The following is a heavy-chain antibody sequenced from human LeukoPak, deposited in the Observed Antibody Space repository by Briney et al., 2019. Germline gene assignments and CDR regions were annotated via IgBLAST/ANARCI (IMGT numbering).Heavy chain of an antibody. J-gene: IGHJ6*02. V-gene: IGHV3-23*01. CDR3: AKDQKDCSSANCQLGPRGYYYYYGMDV. D-gene: IGHD2-2*01. Sequence: PGGSLRLSCAASGFTFSIYAMNWVRQAPGKGLEWVSGISSSGGSTYYADSVKGRFTISRDNSKNTLYLQMNSLRAEDKALYYCAKDQKDCSSANCQLGPRGYYYYYGMDVGAQGPTVTV. CDR2: ISSSGGST. CDR1: GFTFSIYA.